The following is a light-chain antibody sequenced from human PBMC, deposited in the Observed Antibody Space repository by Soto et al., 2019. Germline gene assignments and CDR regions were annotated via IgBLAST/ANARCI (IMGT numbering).Light chain of an antibody. V-gene: IGKV3-15*01. CDR2: GAS. J-gene: IGKJ4*01. CDR1: QSVSTK. CDR3: QQYDNWLT. Sequence: ELVLTQSPATLSVSPGERATLSCRASQSVSTKLAWYQQKPGQAPRLLIYGASTRATGIAARFSGSGSGTEFTLTISSLQSEDFAIYYCQQYDNWLTFGGGTKVDIK.